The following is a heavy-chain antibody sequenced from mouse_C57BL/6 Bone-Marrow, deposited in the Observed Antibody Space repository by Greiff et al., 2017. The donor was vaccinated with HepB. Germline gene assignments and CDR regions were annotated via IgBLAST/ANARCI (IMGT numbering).Heavy chain of an antibody. Sequence: QVQLQQPGAELVRPGTSVKLSCKASGYTFTSYWMHWVKQRPGQGLEWIGVIDPSDSYTNYNQKFKGKATLTVETSSSTAYMQLSSLTSEDSAVYYCARDYDGGYYFDYWGQGTTLTVSS. CDR3: ARDYDGGYYFDY. J-gene: IGHJ2*01. V-gene: IGHV1-59*01. CDR2: IDPSDSYT. CDR1: GYTFTSYW. D-gene: IGHD2-4*01.